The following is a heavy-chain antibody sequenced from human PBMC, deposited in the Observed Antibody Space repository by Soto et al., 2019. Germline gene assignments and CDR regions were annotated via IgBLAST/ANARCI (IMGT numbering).Heavy chain of an antibody. D-gene: IGHD3-9*01. V-gene: IGHV5-10-1*01. Sequence: PGESLKISCKGSGYSFTSYWISWVRQMPGKGLEWMGRIDPSDSYTNYSPSFQGHVTISADRSISTAYLQWSSLKASDTAMYYCARHGGGLRYFDWLLPSVGFDPWGQGTLVTVSS. CDR1: GYSFTSYW. J-gene: IGHJ5*02. CDR2: IDPSDSYT. CDR3: ARHGGGLRYFDWLLPSVGFDP.